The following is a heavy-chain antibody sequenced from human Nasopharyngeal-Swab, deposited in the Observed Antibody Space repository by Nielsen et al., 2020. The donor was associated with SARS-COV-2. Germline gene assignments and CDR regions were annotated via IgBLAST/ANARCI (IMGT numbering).Heavy chain of an antibody. CDR3: AGDGAYSGYDWTY. CDR1: GGSITSTSHY. Sequence: SETLSLTCTVSGGSITSTSHYWGWIRQPPGKGLEWIGCVSYRGSTYHNPSLKSRDTVSVDTSKNQISLKLTSLTAADTAVYYCAGDGAYSGYDWTYWGQGTLVTVSS. D-gene: IGHD5-12*01. J-gene: IGHJ4*02. CDR2: VSYRGST. V-gene: IGHV4-39*07.